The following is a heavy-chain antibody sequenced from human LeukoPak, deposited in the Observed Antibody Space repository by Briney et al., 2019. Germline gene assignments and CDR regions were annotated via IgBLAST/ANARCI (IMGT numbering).Heavy chain of an antibody. CDR1: GFTFSSYS. Sequence: PGGSLRLSCAAPGFTFSSYSMNWVRQAPGKGLEWVSSISSSSSYIYYADSVKGRFTISRDNAKNSLYLQVNSLRAEDTAVYYCARAPHYDILTGYCYFDYWGQGTLVTVSS. CDR3: ARAPHYDILTGYCYFDY. D-gene: IGHD3-9*01. CDR2: ISSSSSYI. V-gene: IGHV3-21*01. J-gene: IGHJ4*02.